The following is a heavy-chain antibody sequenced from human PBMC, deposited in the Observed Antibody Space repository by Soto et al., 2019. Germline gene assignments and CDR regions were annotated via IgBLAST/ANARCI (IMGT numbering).Heavy chain of an antibody. CDR2: ISGSGGST. D-gene: IGHD3-10*01. V-gene: IGHV3-23*01. CDR1: GFTFSSYA. CDR3: ARANPRVRGVIITYWFDP. J-gene: IGHJ5*02. Sequence: GGSLRLSCSASGFTFSSYAMSWVRQAPGKGLEWVSAISGSGGSTYYADSVKGRFTISRDNSKNTLYLQMNSLRAEDTAVYYCARANPRVRGVIITYWFDPWGQGTLVTVSS.